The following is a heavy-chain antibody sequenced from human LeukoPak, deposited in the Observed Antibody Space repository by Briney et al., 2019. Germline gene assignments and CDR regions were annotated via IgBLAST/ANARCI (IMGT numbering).Heavy chain of an antibody. V-gene: IGHV1-18*01. CDR1: GYTFTSYG. Sequence: GASVKVSCKASGYTFTSYGISWVRQAPGQGLEWMGWISAYNGNTNYAQKLQGRVTMTTDTSTSTAYMELRSLRPDDTAVYYCARPHSLGGSFYVFDYWGQGTLITVSS. J-gene: IGHJ4*02. D-gene: IGHD1-26*01. CDR2: ISAYNGNT. CDR3: ARPHSLGGSFYVFDY.